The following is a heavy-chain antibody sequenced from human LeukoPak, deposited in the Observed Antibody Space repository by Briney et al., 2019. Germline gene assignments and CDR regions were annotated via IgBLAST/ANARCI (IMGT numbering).Heavy chain of an antibody. CDR2: INSDGSSI. Sequence: GRSLRLSCAASGFTFSSFGMHWVRQAPGKGPVWVSRINSDGSSIRYAESVKGRFTISRDNAKNTLYLQMNSLRAEDSAVYYCARSHYYDSSGYFSYYYGMDVWGQGTTVTVSS. J-gene: IGHJ6*02. D-gene: IGHD3-22*01. CDR3: ARSHYYDSSGYFSYYYGMDV. V-gene: IGHV3-74*01. CDR1: GFTFSSFG.